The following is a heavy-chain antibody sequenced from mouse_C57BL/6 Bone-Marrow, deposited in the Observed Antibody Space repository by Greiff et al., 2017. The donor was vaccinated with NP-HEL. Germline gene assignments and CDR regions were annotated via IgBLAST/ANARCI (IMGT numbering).Heavy chain of an antibody. CDR1: GFSLTSYA. D-gene: IGHD1-1*01. J-gene: IGHJ2*01. CDR2: IWTGGGP. Sequence: VQGVESGPGLVAPSQSLSITCTVSGFSLTSYAISWVRQPPGKGLEWLGVIWTGGGPNYNSALKARLSISKDNSKSQVFLKMNSLQTDDTARYYCARRANYYGSGGYFDYWGQGTTLTVSS. V-gene: IGHV2-9-1*01. CDR3: ARRANYYGSGGYFDY.